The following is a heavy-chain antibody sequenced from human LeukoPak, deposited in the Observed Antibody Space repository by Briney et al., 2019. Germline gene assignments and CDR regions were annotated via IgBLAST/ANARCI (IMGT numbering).Heavy chain of an antibody. CDR2: ISSGGQNT. D-gene: IGHD3-3*01. CDR1: GFTFSAYA. Sequence: GGSLRLSCDASGFTFSAYAMHWVRQAPGKGLEWVSGISSGGQNTYYADSVKGRFTISRDNSKNTLFLQMNSLSSDDTAVYYCARPTLPFTIHSPFDYWGQGTLVTVSS. CDR3: ARPTLPFTIHSPFDY. J-gene: IGHJ4*02. V-gene: IGHV3-23*01.